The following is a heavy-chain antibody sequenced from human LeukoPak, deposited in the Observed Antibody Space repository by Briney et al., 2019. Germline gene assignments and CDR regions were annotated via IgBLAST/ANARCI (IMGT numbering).Heavy chain of an antibody. D-gene: IGHD1-26*01. J-gene: IGHJ4*02. CDR1: GFTFSSYG. Sequence: GGSLRLSCAASGFTFSSYGMHWVRQAPGKGLEWVAFIRYDGSNKYYADSVKGRFTISRDNSKNTLYLQMNSLRAEDTAVYYCAKDPSGSYLTFDYWGQGTLVTVSS. CDR2: IRYDGSNK. CDR3: AKDPSGSYLTFDY. V-gene: IGHV3-30*02.